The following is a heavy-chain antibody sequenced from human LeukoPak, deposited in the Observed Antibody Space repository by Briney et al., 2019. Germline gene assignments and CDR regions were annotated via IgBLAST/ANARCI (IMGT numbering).Heavy chain of an antibody. J-gene: IGHJ5*02. CDR2: ISGSGGST. Sequence: GGPLRLSCAASGFTFSSYAMSWVRQAPGKGLEWVSAISGSGGSTYYADSVKGRFTISRDNSKNTLYLQMNSLRAEDTAVYYCAKDSSSSWYERWFDPWGQGTLVTVSS. D-gene: IGHD6-13*01. V-gene: IGHV3-23*01. CDR1: GFTFSSYA. CDR3: AKDSSSSWYERWFDP.